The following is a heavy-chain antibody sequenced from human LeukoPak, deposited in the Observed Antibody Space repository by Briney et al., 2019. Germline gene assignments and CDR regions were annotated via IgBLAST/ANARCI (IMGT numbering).Heavy chain of an antibody. V-gene: IGHV4-4*02. Sequence: SETLSLTCAVSGGSISSRNWWSWVRQPPGKGLEWIGSIYYSGSTYYNPSLKSRVTISVDTSKNQFSLKLSSVTAADTAVYYCARVGWLCSGGSCLDYWGQGTLVTVSS. CDR1: GGSISSRNW. CDR3: ARVGWLCSGGSCLDY. D-gene: IGHD2-15*01. CDR2: IYYSGST. J-gene: IGHJ4*02.